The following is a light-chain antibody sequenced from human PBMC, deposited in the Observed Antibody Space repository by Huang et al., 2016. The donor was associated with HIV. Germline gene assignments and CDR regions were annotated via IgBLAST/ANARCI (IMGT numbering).Light chain of an antibody. J-gene: IGKJ1*01. CDR2: KAS. Sequence: DIQMTQSPSTLSASVGDRVTITCRASQTISSWLAWYQQKPGKAPKLLMYKASSVESGVPSRFTGSGSGTEFTLTISSLQPDDSATYYCQQYNYYPWTFGQGTKVEIK. CDR1: QTISSW. V-gene: IGKV1-5*03. CDR3: QQYNYYPWT.